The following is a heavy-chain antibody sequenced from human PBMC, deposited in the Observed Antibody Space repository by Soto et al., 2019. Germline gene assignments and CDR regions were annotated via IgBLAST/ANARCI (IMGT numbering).Heavy chain of an antibody. CDR1: GFTFSSYG. J-gene: IGHJ4*02. CDR2: IWYDGSNK. V-gene: IGHV3-33*01. CDR3: ASAPQDGYNFFPFDY. D-gene: IGHD5-12*01. Sequence: GGSLRLSCAASGFTFSSYGMHWVRQAPGKGLEWVAVIWYDGSNKYYADSVKGRFTISRDNSKNTLYLQMNSLRAEDTAVYYCASAPQDGYNFFPFDYWGQGTLVTVSS.